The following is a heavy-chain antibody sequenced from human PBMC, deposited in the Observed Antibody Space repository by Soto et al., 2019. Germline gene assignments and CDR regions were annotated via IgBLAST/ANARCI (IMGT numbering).Heavy chain of an antibody. CDR3: ARGVAAAGTFDP. J-gene: IGHJ5*02. Sequence: GGSLRLSCAASGFTFSSYDMHWVRQATGKGLEWVSAIGTAGDTYYPGSVKGRFTISRENAKNSLYLQMNSLRAEDTAVYYCARGVAAAGTFDPWGQGTLVTVSS. CDR2: IGTAGDT. D-gene: IGHD6-13*01. V-gene: IGHV3-13*01. CDR1: GFTFSSYD.